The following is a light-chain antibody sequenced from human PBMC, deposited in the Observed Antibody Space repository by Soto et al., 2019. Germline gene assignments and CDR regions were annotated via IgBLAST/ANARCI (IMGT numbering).Light chain of an antibody. CDR2: DVS. V-gene: IGKV1-39*01. CDR3: QQGYSTPLT. Sequence: DIQMTQSPSSLSASVGDRVTITCRASQSIISYLNWYHQKPGKAPKLLIYDVSSLQSGVPSRFSCSGSGTDFTLTISSLQPEDSATYYCQQGYSTPLTFGGGTKVEIK. CDR1: QSIISY. J-gene: IGKJ4*01.